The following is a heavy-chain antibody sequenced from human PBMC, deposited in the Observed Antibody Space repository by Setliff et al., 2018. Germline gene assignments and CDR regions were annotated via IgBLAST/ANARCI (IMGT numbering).Heavy chain of an antibody. CDR2: IYYSGST. CDR1: GGSISSGGYY. Sequence: SETLSLTCTVSGGSISSGGYYWSWIRQHPGKGLEWIGYIYYSGSTYYNPSLKSRVTISVDTSKNQFSLKLSSVTAADTAVYYCARVVAGNYYYMDVWGKGTTVTVSS. CDR3: ARVVAGNYYYMDV. D-gene: IGHD6-19*01. V-gene: IGHV4-31*03. J-gene: IGHJ6*03.